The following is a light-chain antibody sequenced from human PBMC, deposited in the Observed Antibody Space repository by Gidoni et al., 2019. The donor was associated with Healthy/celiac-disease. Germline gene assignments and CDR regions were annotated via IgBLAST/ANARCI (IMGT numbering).Light chain of an antibody. V-gene: IGKV1-39*01. Sequence: DIQMTQSPSSLSASVGDRVTITCHASQSISSYLNWYQQKPGKAPKLLIYAASSLQSGVPSRFSGSGSGTDFTLTISSLQPEDFATYYCQQSYSTPWTFGQGTKVETK. CDR1: QSISSY. CDR3: QQSYSTPWT. CDR2: AAS. J-gene: IGKJ1*01.